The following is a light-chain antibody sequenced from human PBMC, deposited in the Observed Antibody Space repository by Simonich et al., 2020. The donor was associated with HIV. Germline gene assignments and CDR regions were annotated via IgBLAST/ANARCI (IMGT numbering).Light chain of an antibody. CDR1: SSDVGGYNY. J-gene: IGLJ3*02. CDR2: DVN. V-gene: IGLV2-14*01. Sequence: QSALTQPASVSGSPGQSITISCTGTSSDVGGYNYVSWYQQHPGKAPKLMIYDVNKWPSGVSNRFSGSKSGNTASLTISGLQAEDEAHYYCSSYTSSSTWVFGGGTKLTVL. CDR3: SSYTSSSTWV.